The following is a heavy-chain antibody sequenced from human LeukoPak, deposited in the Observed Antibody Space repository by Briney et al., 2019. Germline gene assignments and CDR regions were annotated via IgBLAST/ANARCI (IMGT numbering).Heavy chain of an antibody. CDR2: IYYTGIT. CDR3: ARGPSHDSSGYYRY. CDR1: GASITCSNYY. Sequence: SETLSLTCTVSGASITCSNYYWLWLRQPPGKGLEWIGSIYYTGITYYNLSLESRVTISVDTSKYQCSLRLSSVTAADTAVYYCARGPSHDSSGYYRYWGQGTLVTVSS. V-gene: IGHV4-39*07. J-gene: IGHJ4*02. D-gene: IGHD3-22*01.